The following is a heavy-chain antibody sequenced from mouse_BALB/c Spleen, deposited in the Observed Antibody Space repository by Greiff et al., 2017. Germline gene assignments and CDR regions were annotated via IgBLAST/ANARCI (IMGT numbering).Heavy chain of an antibody. Sequence: VQLKESGGGLVQPGGSLRLSCATSGFTFTDYYMSWVRQPPGKALEWLGFIRNKANGYTTEYSASVKGRFTISRDNSQSILYLQMNTLRAEDSATYYCARDSYYYAMDYWGQGTSVTVSS. CDR2: IRNKANGYTT. CDR3: ARDSYYYAMDY. J-gene: IGHJ4*01. V-gene: IGHV7-3*02. CDR1: GFTFTDYY. D-gene: IGHD1-1*01.